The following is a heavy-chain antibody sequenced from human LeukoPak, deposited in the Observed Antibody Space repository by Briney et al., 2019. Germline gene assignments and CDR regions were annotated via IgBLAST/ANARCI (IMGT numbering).Heavy chain of an antibody. CDR3: ARINSGSYPDAFDI. V-gene: IGHV2-70*11. J-gene: IGHJ3*02. Sequence: SGPALVKPTQTLTLTCTFSGFSLSTSGMCVSWIRQPPGKALEWLARIDWDDDKYYSTSLKTRLTISKDTSKNQVVLTMTNMDPVDTATYYCARINSGSYPDAFDIWGQGTMVTVSS. CDR2: IDWDDDK. D-gene: IGHD1-26*01. CDR1: GFSLSTSGMC.